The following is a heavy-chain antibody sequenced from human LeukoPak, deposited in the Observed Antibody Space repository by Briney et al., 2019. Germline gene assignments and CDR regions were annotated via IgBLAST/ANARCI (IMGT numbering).Heavy chain of an antibody. J-gene: IGHJ4*02. CDR2: IKKDGSEK. CDR1: GFTFSSYW. D-gene: IGHD3-16*01. V-gene: IGHV3-7*01. Sequence: GGSLRPSCAASGFTFSSYWMSWVRQAPGKGLEWVANIKKDGSEKYYVDSVKGRFTISRDNAKNSLYLQMNSLRAEDTAVYYCARVLGAYSNVYGPDFDYWGQGTLVTVSS. CDR3: ARVLGAYSNVYGPDFDY.